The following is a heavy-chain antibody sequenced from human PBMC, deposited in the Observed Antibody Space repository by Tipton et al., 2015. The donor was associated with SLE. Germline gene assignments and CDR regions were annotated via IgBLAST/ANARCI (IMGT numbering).Heavy chain of an antibody. Sequence: SLRLSCAASGFRFNTYAMHWVRQAPGSGLEWLAVISYDGTSKYYADSVRGRFTISRDNSRNISYLQLNTLSAEDTAVYYCARDAVAGSYLRGDFDYWGQGTLVTVSS. V-gene: IGHV3-30*01. J-gene: IGHJ4*02. D-gene: IGHD1-26*01. CDR2: ISYDGTSK. CDR3: ARDAVAGSYLRGDFDY. CDR1: GFRFNTYA.